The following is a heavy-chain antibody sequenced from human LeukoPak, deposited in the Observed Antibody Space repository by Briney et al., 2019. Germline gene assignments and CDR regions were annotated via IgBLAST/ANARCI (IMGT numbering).Heavy chain of an antibody. D-gene: IGHD3-22*01. V-gene: IGHV3-30*09. CDR2: ISYDGTNK. CDR1: GFTFSNYA. Sequence: GGSLRLSCAASGFTFSNYAIHWVRQAPGKGLEWVSVISYDGTNKYYADSVKGRFAISRDNSKNTLYLQMNSLRAEDTAVYYCARDHRPQDYYDSSGPPGYWGQGTLVTVSS. J-gene: IGHJ4*02. CDR3: ARDHRPQDYYDSSGPPGY.